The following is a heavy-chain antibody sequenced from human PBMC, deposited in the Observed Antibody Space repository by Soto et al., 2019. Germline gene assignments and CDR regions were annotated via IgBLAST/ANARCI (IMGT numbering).Heavy chain of an antibody. CDR2: ISYDGSNK. Sequence: QVQLVESGGGVVQPGRSLRLSCAASGFTFSSYGMHWVRQAPGKGLEWVEVISYDGSNKYYADSVKGRFTISRDNSKNTLYLQMNRLRAEDTAVYYCAKGLYYYGAGRYYQDAFDIWGQGTMVTVSS. J-gene: IGHJ3*02. V-gene: IGHV3-30*18. D-gene: IGHD3-10*01. CDR3: AKGLYYYGAGRYYQDAFDI. CDR1: GFTFSSYG.